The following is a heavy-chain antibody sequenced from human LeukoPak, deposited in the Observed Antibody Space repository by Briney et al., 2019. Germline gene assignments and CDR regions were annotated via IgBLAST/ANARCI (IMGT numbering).Heavy chain of an antibody. D-gene: IGHD2-15*01. J-gene: IGHJ4*02. V-gene: IGHV4-39*07. CDR3: ARVHCIGHSCYVDY. CDR1: GGSISTSSYY. CDR2: LYHTGST. Sequence: SETLSLTCTVSGGSISTSSYYWGWIRQPPGKGLEWIGSLYHTGSTYYNPSLKSRVNISVDTSKNQFSLKLSSLTAADTAVYYCARVHCIGHSCYVDYWGQGALVTVSS.